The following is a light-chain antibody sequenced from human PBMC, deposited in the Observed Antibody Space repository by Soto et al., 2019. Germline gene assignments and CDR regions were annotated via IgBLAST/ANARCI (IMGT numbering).Light chain of an antibody. V-gene: IGLV2-23*02. CDR1: SSDIGSYDL. CDR3: CSFADFTYV. Sequence: QSVLPQPASVSGSPGQSITISCTGTSSDIGSYDLVSWYQQHPGTAPKLIIYEVTKRPSGVSTRFSGSKSGNTASLTISGLQAVDEADYYCCSFADFTYVFGTGTKVTVL. J-gene: IGLJ1*01. CDR2: EVT.